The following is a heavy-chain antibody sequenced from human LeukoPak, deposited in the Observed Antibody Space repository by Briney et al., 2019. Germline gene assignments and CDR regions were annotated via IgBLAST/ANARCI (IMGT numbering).Heavy chain of an antibody. J-gene: IGHJ4*02. Sequence: SETRSLTCAVYGGSFSGYYWSWLRQPPGKGLEWIGGINHSGSTNYNPSLKSRVNISVVTYKNHFSLKLSSVTAADTAVYDCARVLGIRNYWGQGTLVTVSS. CDR3: ARVLGIRNY. CDR2: INHSGST. D-gene: IGHD7-27*01. CDR1: GGSFSGYY. V-gene: IGHV4-34*01.